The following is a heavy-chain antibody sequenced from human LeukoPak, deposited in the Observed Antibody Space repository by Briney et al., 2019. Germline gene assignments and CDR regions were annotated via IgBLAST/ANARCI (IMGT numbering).Heavy chain of an antibody. CDR3: AKDSIAVAGLDY. J-gene: IGHJ4*02. CDR1: GFTFSSYG. CDR2: IRYDGSNQ. V-gene: IGHV3-30*02. D-gene: IGHD6-19*01. Sequence: GGSLRLSCAASGFTFSSYGMHWVRQAPGKGLEWVAFIRYDGSNQYYADSVKGRFTISRDNSKNTLYLQMNSLRAEDTAVYYCAKDSIAVAGLDYWGQGTLVSVST.